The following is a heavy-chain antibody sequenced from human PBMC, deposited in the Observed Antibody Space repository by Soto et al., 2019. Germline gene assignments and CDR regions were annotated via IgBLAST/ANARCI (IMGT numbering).Heavy chain of an antibody. J-gene: IGHJ6*03. D-gene: IGHD5-18*01. V-gene: IGHV4-4*02. CDR3: AGYGVDYYYYYMAV. Sequence: PSETLSLTCAVSSGSISSSNWWSWVRQPPGKGLEWIGEIYHSGSTNYNPSLKSRVTISVDKSKNQFSLKLSSVTAADTAVYYCAGYGVDYYYYYMAVWGKGTTVTVSS. CDR2: IYHSGST. CDR1: SGSISSSNW.